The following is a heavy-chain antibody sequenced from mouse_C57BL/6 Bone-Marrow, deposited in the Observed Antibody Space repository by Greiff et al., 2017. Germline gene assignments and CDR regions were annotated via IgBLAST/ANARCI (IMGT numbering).Heavy chain of an antibody. D-gene: IGHD1-1*01. CDR2: ISSGSSTI. CDR3: ASDYYGHYYAMDY. Sequence: EVQLVESGGGLVKPGGSLKLSCAASGFTFRDYGMHWVRQAPEKGLEWVAYISSGSSTIYYADTVKGRFTISRDNAKNTLFLQMTSLRSEDTAMYYCASDYYGHYYAMDYWGQGTSVTVSS. J-gene: IGHJ4*01. V-gene: IGHV5-17*01. CDR1: GFTFRDYG.